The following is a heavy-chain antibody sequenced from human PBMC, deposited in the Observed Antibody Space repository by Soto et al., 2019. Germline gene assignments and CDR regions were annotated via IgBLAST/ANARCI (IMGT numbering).Heavy chain of an antibody. D-gene: IGHD3-3*01. CDR1: GGSISSYY. V-gene: IGHV4-59*01. CDR2: IYYSGST. Sequence: QVQLQESGPGLVKPSETLSLTCTVSGGSISSYYWSWIRQPPGKGLEWIGYIYYSGSTNYNPSLKRRVTISVDTSKNQFSLKLSSVTAADTAVYYCARAVYDFWSGSAFDYWGQGTLVTVSS. CDR3: ARAVYDFWSGSAFDY. J-gene: IGHJ4*02.